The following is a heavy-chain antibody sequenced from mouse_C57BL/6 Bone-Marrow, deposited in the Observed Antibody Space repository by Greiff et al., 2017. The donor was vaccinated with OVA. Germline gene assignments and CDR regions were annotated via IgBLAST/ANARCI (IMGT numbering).Heavy chain of an antibody. J-gene: IGHJ4*01. CDR3: ARDRCYYAMDY. CDR2: ISDGGSYT. V-gene: IGHV5-4*01. CDR1: GFTFSSYA. Sequence: EVQVVESGGGLVKPGGSLKLSCAASGFTFSSYAMSWVRQTPEKRLEWVATISDGGSYTYYPDNVKGRFTISRDNAKNNLYLQMSHLKSEDTAMYYCARDRCYYAMDYWGQGTSVTVSS.